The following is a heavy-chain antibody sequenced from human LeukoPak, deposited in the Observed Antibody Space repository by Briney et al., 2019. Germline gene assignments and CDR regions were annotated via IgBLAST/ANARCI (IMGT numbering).Heavy chain of an antibody. CDR3: ARGLRFLEWFDY. CDR2: IYSGGST. D-gene: IGHD3-3*01. J-gene: IGHJ4*02. Sequence: GGSLRLSCAASGFTVSSNYMSWVRQAPGKGLEWVSVIYSGGSTYYADSVKGRFTISRDNSKNTLYLQMNSPRAEDTAVYYCARGLRFLEWFDYWGQGTLVTVSS. CDR1: GFTVSSNY. V-gene: IGHV3-53*01.